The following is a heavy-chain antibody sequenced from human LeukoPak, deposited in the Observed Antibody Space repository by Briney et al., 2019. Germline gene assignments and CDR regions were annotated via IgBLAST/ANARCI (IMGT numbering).Heavy chain of an antibody. J-gene: IGHJ4*03. D-gene: IGHD1-1*01. CDR2: IYNSENT. V-gene: IGHV4-59*01. CDR3: ASGFRGQLGYFDY. CDR1: GGSISGYF. Sequence: SETLSLTCTVSGGSISGYFWSWIRQPPGKGLEWIGYIYNSENTNYKPSLKSRVTLLVDTSKNHFSLKLRSVTAADTAIYYCASGFRGQLGYFDYWGKGTTVTVSS.